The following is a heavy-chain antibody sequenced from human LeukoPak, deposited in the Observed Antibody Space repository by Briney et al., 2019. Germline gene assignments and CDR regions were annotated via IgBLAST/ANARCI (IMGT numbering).Heavy chain of an antibody. V-gene: IGHV3-48*01. CDR2: ISSSSSTI. J-gene: IGHJ3*02. D-gene: IGHD2-2*01. CDR1: GFTFSSYS. Sequence: GGSLRLSCAASGFTFSSYSMNWVRQAPGKGLEWVSYISSSSSTIYYADSVKGRFTISRDNAKNSLYLQMNSLRAEDTAVYYCARDRFAYCSSTSCFDAFDIWGRGTMVTVSS. CDR3: ARDRFAYCSSTSCFDAFDI.